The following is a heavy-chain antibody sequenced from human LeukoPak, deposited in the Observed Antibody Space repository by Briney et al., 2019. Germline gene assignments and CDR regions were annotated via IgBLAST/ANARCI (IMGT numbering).Heavy chain of an antibody. V-gene: IGHV3-30*04. CDR1: GFTFSTFA. Sequence: GGSLRLSFAASGFTFSTFAMHWVRQAPGKGLEWVAVISYDGSYKDYADSVKGRFTISRDNSKNTLYLQMNSLRAEDTAMYYCARDHRAIAVAGTGIYYYYGMDVWGQGTTVTVSS. D-gene: IGHD6-19*01. CDR2: ISYDGSYK. CDR3: ARDHRAIAVAGTGIYYYYGMDV. J-gene: IGHJ6*02.